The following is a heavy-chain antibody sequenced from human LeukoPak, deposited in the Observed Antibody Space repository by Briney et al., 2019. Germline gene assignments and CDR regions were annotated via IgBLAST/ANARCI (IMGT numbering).Heavy chain of an antibody. CDR2: LYSGGST. V-gene: IGHV3-66*01. CDR3: ARVSPFDY. CDR1: GFTVSSNY. Sequence: GGSLRLSCAASGFTVSSNYMSWVRQAPGKGLEWLSVLYSGGSTYYADSVNGRFTMSRDNSKNTLYLQMNGLRVEDTAVYYCARVSPFDYWGQGTQVTVSS. J-gene: IGHJ4*02.